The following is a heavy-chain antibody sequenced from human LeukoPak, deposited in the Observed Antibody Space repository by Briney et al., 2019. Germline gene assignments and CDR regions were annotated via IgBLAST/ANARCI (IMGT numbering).Heavy chain of an antibody. Sequence: SETLSLTCTVSGYSISSGYYWGWIRQPPGKGLEWIGSIYHSGSTYYNPSLKSRVTISVDTSKNQFSLKLSSVTAADTAVYYCAREGTPGAREAFDIWGQGTMVTVSS. CDR1: GYSISSGYY. D-gene: IGHD1-26*01. CDR3: AREGTPGAREAFDI. V-gene: IGHV4-38-2*02. CDR2: IYHSGST. J-gene: IGHJ3*02.